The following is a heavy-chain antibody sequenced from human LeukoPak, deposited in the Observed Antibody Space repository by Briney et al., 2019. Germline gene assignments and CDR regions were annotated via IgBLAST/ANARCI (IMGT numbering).Heavy chain of an antibody. CDR3: ARHVRSGYNFLDY. CDR1: GGSMSNYY. V-gene: IGHV4-59*08. Sequence: SETLSLTCTVSGGSMSNYYWSWVRQPPGEGLEWIGYIYFSGSSNYTPSLKSRVTMSVDTSKNQFCLKLSSVTAADTAAYYCARHVRSGYNFLDYWGQGNLVTVSS. D-gene: IGHD5-24*01. J-gene: IGHJ4*02. CDR2: IYFSGSS.